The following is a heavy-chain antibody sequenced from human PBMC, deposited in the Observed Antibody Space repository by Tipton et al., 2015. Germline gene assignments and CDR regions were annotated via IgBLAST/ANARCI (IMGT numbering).Heavy chain of an antibody. D-gene: IGHD3-9*01. V-gene: IGHV4-39*07. J-gene: IGHJ4*02. CDR3: ACQDYDSLTRDYQTVDY. Sequence: TLSLTCTVSGGSISSSSYYWAWIRQPPGKGLEWIGSLYFSGSTYYNPSLKSRVTMSRDTSKNQFSLKLTSVTAADTAVYYCACQDYDSLTRDYQTVDYWGQGTVVTVSS. CDR1: GGSISSSSYY. CDR2: LYFSGST.